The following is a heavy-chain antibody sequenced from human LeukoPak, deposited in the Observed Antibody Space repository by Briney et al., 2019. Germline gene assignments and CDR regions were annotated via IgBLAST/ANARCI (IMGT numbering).Heavy chain of an antibody. CDR2: INPNYGGT. J-gene: IGHJ4*02. Sequence: ASVKVPYRASGYTFTDNYILWVRQAPGQGLEWMGSINPNYGGTHFARQFQGRVTMTTDTSISTAYMELSRLRSADSAVYYCARDQRQQNYYETIGYMDSWGQGVLVTFSS. D-gene: IGHD3-22*01. CDR1: GYTFTDNY. CDR3: ARDQRQQNYYETIGYMDS. V-gene: IGHV1-2*02.